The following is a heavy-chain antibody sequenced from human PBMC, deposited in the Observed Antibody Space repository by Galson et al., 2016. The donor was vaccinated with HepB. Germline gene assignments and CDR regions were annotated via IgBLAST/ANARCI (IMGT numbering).Heavy chain of an antibody. Sequence: TLSLTCTVSGGSIRRTSYYWTWIRHHPRKGLEWIGYIYYSGDTFYNPSLKSRVTISLDTSDIQFSLKLSSVTAADTAVYYCVRGSESTSGYGPNYIYYYGMDVWGQGTTVTVSS. D-gene: IGHD3-9*01. V-gene: IGHV4-31*03. CDR1: GGSIRRTSYY. CDR3: VRGSESTSGYGPNYIYYYGMDV. J-gene: IGHJ6*02. CDR2: IYYSGDT.